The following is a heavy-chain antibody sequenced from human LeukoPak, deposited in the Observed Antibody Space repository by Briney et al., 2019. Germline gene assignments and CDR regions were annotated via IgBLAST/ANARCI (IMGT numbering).Heavy chain of an antibody. J-gene: IGHJ4*02. CDR3: ARDQLSGWYDY. D-gene: IGHD6-19*01. CDR1: GYTFTGYY. CDR2: INPNSGGT. V-gene: IGHV1-2*02. Sequence: GSVKVSCRASGYTFTGYYMHWVRQAPGQGLEWVGWINPNSGGTEFAQKFQGKVTMTRDTSISTAYMDLTSLRSDDTAVYYCARDQLSGWYDYWGQGTLVTVSS.